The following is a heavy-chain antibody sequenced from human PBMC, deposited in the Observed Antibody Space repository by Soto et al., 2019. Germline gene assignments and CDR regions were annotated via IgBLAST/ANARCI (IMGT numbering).Heavy chain of an antibody. D-gene: IGHD3-9*01. V-gene: IGHV4-4*02. Sequence: QVQLQESGPGLVKPSGTLSLTCAVSGGSISNNKGWSWVRQSPGKGLEWIGEIYHSGSTNYNPSLKRRVTISVDKSQNQFSLKVSSGTAADTAVYYCARSQTGDWYFDLWGRGTLVIVSS. CDR2: IYHSGST. J-gene: IGHJ2*01. CDR1: GGSISNNKG. CDR3: ARSQTGDWYFDL.